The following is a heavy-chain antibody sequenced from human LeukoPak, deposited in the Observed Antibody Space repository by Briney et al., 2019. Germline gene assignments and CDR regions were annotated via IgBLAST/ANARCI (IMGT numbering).Heavy chain of an antibody. CDR2: ISSSSSYI. J-gene: IGHJ4*02. Sequence: GGSLRLSCAASGFTFSSYSMNWVRQPPGKGLEWVSSISSSSSYIYYADSVKGRFTISRDNAENSLYLQMNSLRAEDTAVYYCATGRTAYYDFWSGYLDYWGQGTLVTVSS. CDR3: ATGRTAYYDFWSGYLDY. V-gene: IGHV3-21*01. D-gene: IGHD3-3*01. CDR1: GFTFSSYS.